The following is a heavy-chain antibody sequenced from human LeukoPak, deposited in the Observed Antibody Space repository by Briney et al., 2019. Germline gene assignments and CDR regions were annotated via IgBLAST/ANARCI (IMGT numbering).Heavy chain of an antibody. J-gene: IGHJ4*02. Sequence: GGSLRLSCAASGFTFSTYSMNWVRQAPGKGLEWVSYISSSSMTTYYADSVKGRFTISRDNAKNSLYLQMNSLRAEDTAVYYCARDVGGSYYFDYWGQGSLVTVSS. CDR3: ARDVGGSYYFDY. CDR1: GFTFSTYS. V-gene: IGHV3-48*01. CDR2: ISSSSMTT. D-gene: IGHD1-26*01.